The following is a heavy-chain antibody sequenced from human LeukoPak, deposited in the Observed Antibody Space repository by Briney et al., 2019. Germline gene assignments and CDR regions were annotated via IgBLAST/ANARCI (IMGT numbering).Heavy chain of an antibody. CDR1: GFTFSSYE. J-gene: IGHJ5*02. CDR3: ARSGSYLHNWFDP. D-gene: IGHD1-26*01. V-gene: IGHV3-48*03. Sequence: GGSLRLSCAASGFTFSSYEMNWVRQAPGEGLEWASYISSSGSTIYYADSVKGRFTISRDNAKNSLYLQMNSLRAEDTAVYYCARSGSYLHNWFDPWGQGTLVTVSS. CDR2: ISSSGSTI.